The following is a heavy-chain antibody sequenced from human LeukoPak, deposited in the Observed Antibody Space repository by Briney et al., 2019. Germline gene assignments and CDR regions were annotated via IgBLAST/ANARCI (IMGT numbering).Heavy chain of an antibody. CDR2: IHQDGSET. CDR3: TRGPLDDFREQYYFNY. V-gene: IGHV3-7*01. Sequence: PGGSLRLSCAASGVTSSSYWMTWVRQAPGRGLEWVAHIHQDGSETYYVDSVKGRFTISGDNAKNSLYLQMNSLRAEDTAVYYCTRGPLDDFREQYYFNYWGQGTLVTVSS. D-gene: IGHD3-3*01. CDR1: GVTSSSYW. J-gene: IGHJ4*02.